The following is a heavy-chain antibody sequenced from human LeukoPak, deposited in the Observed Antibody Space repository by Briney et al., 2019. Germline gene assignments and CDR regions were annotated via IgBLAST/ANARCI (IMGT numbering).Heavy chain of an antibody. Sequence: GGSLRLSCAASGFTFSDYYMSRIRQAPGKGLEWVSYISSSSSYTNYADSVKGRFTISRDNAKNSLYLQMNSLRAEDTAVYYCAREAAYGSGSNNFDYWGQGTLVTVSS. CDR2: ISSSSSYT. CDR1: GFTFSDYY. D-gene: IGHD3-10*01. V-gene: IGHV3-11*06. CDR3: AREAAYGSGSNNFDY. J-gene: IGHJ4*02.